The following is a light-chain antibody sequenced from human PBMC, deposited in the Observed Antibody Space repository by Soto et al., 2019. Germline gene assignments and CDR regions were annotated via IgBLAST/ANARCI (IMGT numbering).Light chain of an antibody. CDR1: QSVTSNY. V-gene: IGKV3-20*01. CDR2: GIS. Sequence: EIVLTQSPGTLSLSPGEGPTLSCRASQSVTSNYLAWYQQTPGKAPRLLIHGISNRATGVPDRFSGSGSGTDFTLTISRLEPEDFAVYYCQQYTAWPLTFGQGTKV. J-gene: IGKJ1*01. CDR3: QQYTAWPLT.